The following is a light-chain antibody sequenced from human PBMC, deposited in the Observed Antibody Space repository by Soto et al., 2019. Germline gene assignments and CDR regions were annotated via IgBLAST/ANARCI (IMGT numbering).Light chain of an antibody. Sequence: DIQMTKSPSSLSGSIGDRVTITCQASPDISNFLNCYQQKPGKAPNLLIYDGSTLATGAPSRFSGGGFGTHFTLTISSLQPEDIATYYCQQFDDRPYITFVPGTKGDIK. CDR1: PDISNF. CDR2: DGS. J-gene: IGKJ3*01. CDR3: QQFDDRPYIT. V-gene: IGKV1-33*01.